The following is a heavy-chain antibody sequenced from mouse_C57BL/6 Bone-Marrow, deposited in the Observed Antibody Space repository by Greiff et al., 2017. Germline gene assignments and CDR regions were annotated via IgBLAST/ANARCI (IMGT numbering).Heavy chain of an antibody. CDR3: ARSSITGPFAY. J-gene: IGHJ3*01. Sequence: EVQLVESGGGLVQPGGSLSLSCAASGFTFTYYYMSWVRQPPGKALEWLGFIRNKANGYTTEYSASVKGRFTISRDNSQSILYLQMNALRAEDSATYYCARSSITGPFAYWGQGTLVTVSA. CDR2: IRNKANGYTT. V-gene: IGHV7-3*01. D-gene: IGHD4-1*01. CDR1: GFTFTYYY.